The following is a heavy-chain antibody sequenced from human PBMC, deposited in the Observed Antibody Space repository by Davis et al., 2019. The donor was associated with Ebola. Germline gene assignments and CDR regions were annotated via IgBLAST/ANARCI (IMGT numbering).Heavy chain of an antibody. CDR1: GFSVSDNF. CDR3: SKEGQTGTLKH. J-gene: IGHJ4*02. Sequence: GESLKISCAASGFSVSDNFVDWVRQAPGKGLEWVSAVSAGGESTYYADSVKGRFTVSRDNSKKTVYLQMNSLRAEDTAVYYCSKEGQTGTLKHWGQGTLVTVSS. D-gene: IGHD1-1*01. CDR2: VSAGGEST. V-gene: IGHV3-23*01.